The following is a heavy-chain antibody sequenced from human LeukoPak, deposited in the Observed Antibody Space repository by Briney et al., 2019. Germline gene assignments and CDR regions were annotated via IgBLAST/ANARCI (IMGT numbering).Heavy chain of an antibody. Sequence: GGSLRLSCSDPGFTFSSHAMHWVRQAPGKRLEYVSGISSNGGSTYYADSVKDRFTISRDNSKNTLCLQMSSLRPQDTAVYSCLQDWVPRIVAPRHFDYWGQGTLVTVSS. CDR1: GFTFSSHA. V-gene: IGHV3-64D*09. CDR2: ISSNGGST. CDR3: LQDWVPRIVAPRHFDY. J-gene: IGHJ4*02. D-gene: IGHD2-15*01.